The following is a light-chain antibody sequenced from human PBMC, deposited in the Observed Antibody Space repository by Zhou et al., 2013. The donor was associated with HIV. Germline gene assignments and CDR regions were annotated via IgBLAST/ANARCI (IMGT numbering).Light chain of an antibody. CDR3: QQYGSSPLCS. Sequence: EIVLTQSPGTLSLSPGERVTLSCRASQSVSAGYLAWYQQKPGRAPRLLIYATFTRATGVPDRFSGSGSGTDFTLTISRLEPEDFAVYYCQQYGSSPLCSFGQGTKLEIK. J-gene: IGKJ2*04. CDR2: ATF. CDR1: QSVSAGY. V-gene: IGKV3-20*01.